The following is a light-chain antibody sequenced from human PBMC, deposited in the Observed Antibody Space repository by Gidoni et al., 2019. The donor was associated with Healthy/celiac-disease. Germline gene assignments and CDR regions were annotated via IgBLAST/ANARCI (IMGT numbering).Light chain of an antibody. J-gene: IGLJ2*01. V-gene: IGLV1-44*01. Sequence: QSVLTQPPSASGTPGQEVTISSSGSSSNIGSNTVNWYQPLPGTAPKLLIYSNNQRPSGVPDRFSGSKSGTSASLAISGLQSEDEADYYCAAWDDSLNGPVFGGGTKLTVL. CDR1: SSNIGSNT. CDR3: AAWDDSLNGPV. CDR2: SNN.